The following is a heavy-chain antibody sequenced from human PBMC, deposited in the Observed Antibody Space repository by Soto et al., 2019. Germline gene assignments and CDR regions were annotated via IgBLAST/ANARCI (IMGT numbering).Heavy chain of an antibody. Sequence: EVQLVESGGGLVQPGGSLRLSCAASGFTFSSYWMHWVRQAPGKGLVWVSRINSDGSSPHYADSVKGRFTISRDNAKNTLYLQMNSLRADDTAVYYCARVNTAMGLGTNCDYWGQGTLVTVSS. J-gene: IGHJ4*02. D-gene: IGHD5-18*01. CDR3: ARVNTAMGLGTNCDY. V-gene: IGHV3-74*01. CDR1: GFTFSSYW. CDR2: INSDGSSP.